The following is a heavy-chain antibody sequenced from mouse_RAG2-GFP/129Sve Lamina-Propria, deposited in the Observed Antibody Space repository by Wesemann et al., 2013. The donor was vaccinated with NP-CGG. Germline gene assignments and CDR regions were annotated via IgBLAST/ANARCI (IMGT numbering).Heavy chain of an antibody. CDR3: ATTSYYGSSSPHWYFDV. Sequence: EVQLQQSGPELVKPGASVKMSCKASGYTFTDYYMNWVKQSHGKSLEWIGVINPYNGGTSYNQKFKGKATLTVDKSSSTAYMELNSLTSEDSAVYYCATTSYYGSSSPHWYFDVWGTGTTVTVSS. V-gene: IGHV1-19*01. J-gene: IGHJ1*03. D-gene: IGHD1-1*01. CDR2: INPYNGGT. CDR1: GYTFTDYY.